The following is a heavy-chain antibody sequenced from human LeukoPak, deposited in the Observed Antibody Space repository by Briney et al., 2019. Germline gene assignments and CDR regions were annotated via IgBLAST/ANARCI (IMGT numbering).Heavy chain of an antibody. V-gene: IGHV3-23*01. CDR3: VKDFGRNLGGPGY. CDR2: IGGDGGGGT. Sequence: PGGSLRLSCAASGFTFSIYTMAWVRQAPGGGLEWVSGIGGDGGGGTYYADSVKGRFAISRDNSKSTLYLQMNSLRVEDTAVYYCVKDFGRNLGGPGYWGRGTLVTVSS. D-gene: IGHD3-10*01. J-gene: IGHJ4*02. CDR1: GFTFSIYT.